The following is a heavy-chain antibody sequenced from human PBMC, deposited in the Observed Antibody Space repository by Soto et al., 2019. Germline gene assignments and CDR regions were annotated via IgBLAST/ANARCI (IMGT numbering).Heavy chain of an antibody. D-gene: IGHD3-16*01. V-gene: IGHV3-30*18. CDR3: VKDRVESGLGEVDF. CDR1: GFTFSSHG. Sequence: QVQLVESGGGVLQPGRSLRLSCAASGFTFSSHGMHWVRQAPGKGLEWMAVISFDGSRKYYVDSVKGRFTISRDNSKSTLYLQVNSLRAEDTAVYYCVKDRVESGLGEVDFWGQGTLVTVSS. J-gene: IGHJ4*02. CDR2: ISFDGSRK.